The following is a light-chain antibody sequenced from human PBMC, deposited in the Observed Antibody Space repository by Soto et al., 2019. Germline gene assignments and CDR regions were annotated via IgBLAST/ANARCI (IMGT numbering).Light chain of an antibody. J-gene: IGLJ1*01. CDR1: SSNIGAGYD. V-gene: IGLV1-40*01. CDR3: QSYDSSLSGSGV. Sequence: QSVLTQPPSVSGAPGQRVTISCTGSSSNIGAGYDVHWYQQLPGTAPKLLIYGNSNRPSGVPDRFSGSKSGTSASLAITGLQAEDEADYYCQSYDSSLSGSGVFATGTKVTDL. CDR2: GNS.